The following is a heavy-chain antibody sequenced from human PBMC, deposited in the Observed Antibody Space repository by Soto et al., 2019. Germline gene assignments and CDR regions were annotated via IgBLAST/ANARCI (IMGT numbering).Heavy chain of an antibody. CDR2: ISSISSYT. D-gene: IGHD2-21*02. V-gene: IGHV3-11*06. CDR3: AREYTAWPLAYGLDV. Sequence: GGSLRLSCAASGFPFSDYYMSWIRQAPGKGLEWVAYISSISSYTNYADSVKGRFTISRDNAKNSLYLEMNSLRAEDTAVYYCAREYTAWPLAYGLDVWGQGTTVTVS. CDR1: GFPFSDYY. J-gene: IGHJ6*02.